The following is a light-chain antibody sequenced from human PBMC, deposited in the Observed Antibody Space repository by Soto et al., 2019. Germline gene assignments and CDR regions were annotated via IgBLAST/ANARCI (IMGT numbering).Light chain of an antibody. V-gene: IGLV2-14*01. J-gene: IGLJ1*01. Sequence: QSALTQPASVSGSPGQSITISCTGTSSDICDYNYVSWYQQHPGKAPKLMIYDVSNRPSGVSNRFSGSKSGNTAALTISALQAEDEADYYCNSYRSTSPLRVFGTGTKLTVL. CDR3: NSYRSTSPLRV. CDR1: SSDICDYNY. CDR2: DVS.